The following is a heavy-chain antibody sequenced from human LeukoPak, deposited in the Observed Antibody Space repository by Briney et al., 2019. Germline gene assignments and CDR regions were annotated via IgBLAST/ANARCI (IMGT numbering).Heavy chain of an antibody. V-gene: IGHV4-39*01. CDR2: ISNSGRT. Sequence: SETLSLTCTVSGGPISSSNHYWSWLRQPPGKGLEWIGTISNSGRTYYNPSLKSRVTISVDTSKNQFSLKVTSVTAADTAVYYCARQSCSGGSCYAEPWGQGTLVTVSS. J-gene: IGHJ5*02. CDR1: GGPISSSNHY. CDR3: ARQSCSGGSCYAEP. D-gene: IGHD2-15*01.